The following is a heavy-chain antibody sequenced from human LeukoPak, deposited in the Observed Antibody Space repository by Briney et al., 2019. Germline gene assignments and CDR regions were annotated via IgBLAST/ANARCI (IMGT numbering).Heavy chain of an antibody. J-gene: IGHJ4*02. D-gene: IGHD1-26*01. V-gene: IGHV4-38-2*01. CDR1: GYSISSGYY. Sequence: NPSETLSLTCAVSGYSISSGYYWGWIRQPPGTGLEWIGSIYHSGSTYYNPSLKSRVTISVDTSKNQFSLKLSSVTAADTAVYNCARHRSGSYFYWGQGTLVTVSS. CDR3: ARHRSGSYFY. CDR2: IYHSGST.